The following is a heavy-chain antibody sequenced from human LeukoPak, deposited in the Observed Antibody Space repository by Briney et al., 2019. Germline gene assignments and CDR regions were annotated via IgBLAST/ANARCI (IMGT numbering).Heavy chain of an antibody. V-gene: IGHV5-51*01. Sequence: GESLKISCKGSGYSFTNFWIGWVRPMPGKGLEWMGIIYPGDSDTRYSPSFQGQVTISADKSISTAYLKWSSLKASDTAMYYCATIYCSGGSCYSGDAFDFWGQGTMVTVSS. D-gene: IGHD2-15*01. CDR2: IYPGDSDT. CDR3: ATIYCSGGSCYSGDAFDF. J-gene: IGHJ3*01. CDR1: GYSFTNFW.